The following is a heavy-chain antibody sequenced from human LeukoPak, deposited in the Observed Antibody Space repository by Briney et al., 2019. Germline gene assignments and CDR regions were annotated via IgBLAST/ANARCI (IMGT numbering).Heavy chain of an antibody. J-gene: IGHJ4*02. CDR1: GFTFNIYS. CDR2: ISYDGSNQ. V-gene: IGHV3-30*01. Sequence: PGGSLRLSCAASGFTFNIYSFHWVRQAPGKGLEWVTVISYDGSNQYFADSVKGRFTVSRDNSKNTVYLQMNNLRGEDTAVYYCAREGSYRFNHFDYWGQGTLVTVSS. CDR3: AREGSYRFNHFDY. D-gene: IGHD3-16*02.